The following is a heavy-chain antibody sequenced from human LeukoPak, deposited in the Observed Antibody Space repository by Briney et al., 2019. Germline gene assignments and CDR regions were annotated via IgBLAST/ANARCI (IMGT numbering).Heavy chain of an antibody. CDR1: GGSFSGYY. D-gene: IGHD6-6*01. CDR3: ARQRIAARTADY. J-gene: IGHJ4*02. CDR2: INHSGST. Sequence: SETLSLTCAVYGGSFSGYYWSWIRQPPGKGLEWIGEINHSGSTNYNPSLKSRVTISVDTSKNQFSLKLSSVTAADTAVYYCARQRIAARTADYWGQGTLVTVSS. V-gene: IGHV4-34*01.